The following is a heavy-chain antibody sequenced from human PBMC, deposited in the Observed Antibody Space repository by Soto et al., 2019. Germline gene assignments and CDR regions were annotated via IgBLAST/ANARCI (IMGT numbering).Heavy chain of an antibody. Sequence: QLQLQESGPGLVKPSETLSLTCTFSGGSIISSSYYCGWIRQPPGKGLEWIGSIYYSGSTYYNPSLKSRVTISVDTSKNQFSLKLSSVTAADTAVYYCATLTTVHYFDYWGQGTLVTVSS. CDR2: IYYSGST. CDR1: GGSIISSSYY. J-gene: IGHJ4*02. D-gene: IGHD4-4*01. V-gene: IGHV4-39*01. CDR3: ATLTTVHYFDY.